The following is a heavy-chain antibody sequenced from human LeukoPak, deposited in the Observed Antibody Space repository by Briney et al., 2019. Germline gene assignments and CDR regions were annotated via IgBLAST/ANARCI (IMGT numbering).Heavy chain of an antibody. J-gene: IGHJ4*02. Sequence: GGSLRLSCAASGFAFSSYGMHWVRQAPGKGLEWVAFIRYDGSNKYYADSVKGRFTISRDNSKNTLYLQMNSLRAEDTAVYYCAKDRLGRSGGYYWDYWGQGTLVTVSS. CDR3: AKDRLGRSGGYYWDY. D-gene: IGHD3-22*01. CDR2: IRYDGSNK. CDR1: GFAFSSYG. V-gene: IGHV3-30*02.